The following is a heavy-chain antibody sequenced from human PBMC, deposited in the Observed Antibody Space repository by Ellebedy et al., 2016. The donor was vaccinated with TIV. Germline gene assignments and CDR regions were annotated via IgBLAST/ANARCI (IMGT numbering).Heavy chain of an antibody. CDR2: IDGDGITT. CDR3: TRDFRYMGFDP. D-gene: IGHD5-18*01. CDR1: GFTFSNFW. Sequence: GESLKISCEASGFTFSNFWMHWVRQLPGKGPVWVSRIDGDGITTTYAASVQGRFTISSDNAKNTLYLQMNSLRAEDTAVYYGTRDFRYMGFDPWGQGTLVTVSS. V-gene: IGHV3-74*01. J-gene: IGHJ5*02.